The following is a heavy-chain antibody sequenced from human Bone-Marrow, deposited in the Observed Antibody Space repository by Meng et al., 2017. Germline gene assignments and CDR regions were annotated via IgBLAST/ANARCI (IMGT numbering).Heavy chain of an antibody. CDR2: IYYNGRN. D-gene: IGHD3-10*01. J-gene: IGHJ4*02. Sequence: SETLSLTCTVSGDSITSSNYYWGWIRQPPGKGLEWIGSIYYNGRNDYNPSLKSRVTISVDTSKNQFSLKLSSVTAADAAVYYCAPYGSGSYWGFDYWGQGTLVTVSS. CDR1: GDSITSSNYY. V-gene: IGHV4-39*07. CDR3: APYGSGSYWGFDY.